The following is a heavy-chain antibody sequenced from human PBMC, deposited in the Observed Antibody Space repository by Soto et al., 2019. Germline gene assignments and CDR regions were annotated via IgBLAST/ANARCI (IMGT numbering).Heavy chain of an antibody. J-gene: IGHJ4*02. V-gene: IGHV1-18*01. CDR1: GYTFTSYG. Sequence: QVHLVQSGAEVRKPGASVKVSCKGSGYTFTSYGITWVRQAPGQGLEWMGWISAHNGNTNYAQKLQGRVTVTRDTSRSTAYMELRSLISDDAAVYYCARGGYGDYWGQGALVTVSS. D-gene: IGHD1-1*01. CDR2: ISAHNGNT. CDR3: ARGGYGDY.